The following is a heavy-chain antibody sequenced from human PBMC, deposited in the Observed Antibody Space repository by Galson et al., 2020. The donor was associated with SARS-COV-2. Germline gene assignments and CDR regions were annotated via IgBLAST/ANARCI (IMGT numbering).Heavy chain of an antibody. CDR3: AKGGGYYDSSGYDY. D-gene: IGHD3-22*01. CDR1: GFTFSSYA. V-gene: IGHV3-23*01. J-gene: IGHJ4*02. Sequence: GESLKISCAASGFTFSSYAMSWVRQAPGKGLEWVSAISGSGGSTYYADSVKGRFTISRDNSKNTLYLQMNSLRAEDTAVYYCAKGGGYYDSSGYDYWGQGTLVTVSS. CDR2: ISGSGGST.